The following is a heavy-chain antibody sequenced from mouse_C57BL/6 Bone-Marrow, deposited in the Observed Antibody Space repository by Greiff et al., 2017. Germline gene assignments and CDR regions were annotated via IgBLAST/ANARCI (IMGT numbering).Heavy chain of an antibody. V-gene: IGHV1-61*01. D-gene: IGHD4-1*01. CDR1: GYTFTSYW. CDR3: ARSGELAPDY. Sequence: VQLQQPGAELVRPGSSVKLSCKASGYTFTSYWMDWVKQRPGQGLEWIGNIYPSDSETHYNQKFKDKATLTVDKSSSTAYMQLSSLTSEDSAVYDCARSGELAPDYWGQGTTLRVSS. J-gene: IGHJ2*01. CDR2: IYPSDSET.